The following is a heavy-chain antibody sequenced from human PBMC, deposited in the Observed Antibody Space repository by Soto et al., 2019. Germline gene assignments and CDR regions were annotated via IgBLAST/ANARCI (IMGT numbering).Heavy chain of an antibody. J-gene: IGHJ5*02. V-gene: IGHV4-61*08. CDR3: AGVPFDSYMISWSDP. CDR1: GDSIVRVGYY. Sequence: VSGDSIVRVGYYRTCKQQAPGKGLQWVGHVYFSGSTNYNPSLNSRVTISLDTSKNQFSLKLRSVTAGDTAVYYCAGVPFDSYMISWSDPWGNGSLVTGSS. D-gene: IGHD3-16*01. CDR2: VYFSGST.